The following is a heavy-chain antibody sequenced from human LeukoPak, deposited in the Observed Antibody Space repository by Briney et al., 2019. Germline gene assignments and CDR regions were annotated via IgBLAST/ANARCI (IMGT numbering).Heavy chain of an antibody. Sequence: SETLSLTCAVSGGSISSSKWWSWVRQPPGKGLEWIGEIYDSGTMKYNPSLKSRVTISVDKSENQFSLKLSSVTAADTAVYYCARDSMVDLDYWGQGTLVTVSS. D-gene: IGHD2-15*01. CDR3: ARDSMVDLDY. J-gene: IGHJ4*02. V-gene: IGHV4-4*02. CDR1: GGSISSSKW. CDR2: IYDSGTM.